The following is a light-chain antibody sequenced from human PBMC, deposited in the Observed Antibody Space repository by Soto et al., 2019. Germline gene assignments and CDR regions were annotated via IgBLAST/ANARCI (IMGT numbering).Light chain of an antibody. J-gene: IGKJ4*01. V-gene: IGKV3-11*01. Sequence: TLSLSPGERATLSCRASQSVSSYLAWYQQKPGQAPRLLIYDASNRATGVPARFSGSGSGTDFTLTISSLEPEDFAVYYCQQRSNWPLTFGGGTKVDIK. CDR2: DAS. CDR3: QQRSNWPLT. CDR1: QSVSSY.